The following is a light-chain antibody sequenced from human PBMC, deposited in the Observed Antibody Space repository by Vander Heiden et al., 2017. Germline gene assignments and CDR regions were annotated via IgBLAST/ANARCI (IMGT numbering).Light chain of an antibody. CDR3: SAWDNSLNAWV. CDR1: SPNIGSST. CDR2: SNN. V-gene: IGLV1-44*01. J-gene: IGLJ3*02. Sequence: QSVLTQPPSASGTPGQRVTISCSGSSPNIGSSTVNWYQHLPGTAPKLLIYSNNQRPSGVPDRISASKSGTSASLAVSGLQSEDEADYYCSAWDNSLNAWVFGGGTKLTVL.